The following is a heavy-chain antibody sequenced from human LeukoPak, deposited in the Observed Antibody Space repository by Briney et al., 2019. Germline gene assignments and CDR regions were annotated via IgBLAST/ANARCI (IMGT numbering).Heavy chain of an antibody. J-gene: IGHJ4*02. Sequence: SETLSLTCTVPGGSISSYYWSWIRQPPGKGLEWIGYIYYSGSTNYNPSLKSRVTISVDTSKNQFSLKLSSVTAADTAVYYCARIWSGNYYFDYWGQGTLVTVSS. D-gene: IGHD3-3*01. CDR3: ARIWSGNYYFDY. V-gene: IGHV4-59*01. CDR2: IYYSGST. CDR1: GGSISSYY.